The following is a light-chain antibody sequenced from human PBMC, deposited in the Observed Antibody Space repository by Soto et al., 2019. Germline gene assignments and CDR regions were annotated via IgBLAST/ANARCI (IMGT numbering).Light chain of an antibody. Sequence: QSVLTQPPSASGSPGQPVTISCAGTSSDVGDYDYVSWYQLHPGKAPKLLIYEVIKRPSGVPDRFSGSKTGNTASLTVSGLHAEDEADYYCSSYAGSNGVVFGGGTKLTVL. J-gene: IGLJ3*02. CDR1: SSDVGDYDY. V-gene: IGLV2-8*01. CDR3: SSYAGSNGVV. CDR2: EVI.